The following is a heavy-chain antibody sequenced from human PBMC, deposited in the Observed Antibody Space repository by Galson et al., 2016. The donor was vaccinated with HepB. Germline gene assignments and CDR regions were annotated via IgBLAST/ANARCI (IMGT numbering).Heavy chain of an antibody. Sequence: SLRLSCAASGFTFSTNGMHWVRQAPGKGLEWVANIKEDGSEKYYVDSVKGRFTISRDNAKKSLYIQMNSLRSEDTALYYCAREYSGTPGFDSWGQGTLVAVSS. J-gene: IGHJ4*02. CDR2: IKEDGSEK. CDR3: AREYSGTPGFDS. D-gene: IGHD1-26*01. V-gene: IGHV3-7*04. CDR1: GFTFSTNG.